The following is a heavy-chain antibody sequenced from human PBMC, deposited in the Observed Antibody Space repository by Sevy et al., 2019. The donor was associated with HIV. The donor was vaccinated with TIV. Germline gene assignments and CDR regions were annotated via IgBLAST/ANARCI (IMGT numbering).Heavy chain of an antibody. D-gene: IGHD3-22*01. J-gene: IGHJ6*02. Sequence: ASVKVSCKASGYTFTSYGISWVRQAPGQGLEWMGWISAYNGNTNYAQKLQGRVTMTTDTSTSTAYMELRSLRSDDTAVYYCARDPCDSSGCYYPWRGIDVWGQGTTVTVSS. CDR3: ARDPCDSSGCYYPWRGIDV. CDR2: ISAYNGNT. CDR1: GYTFTSYG. V-gene: IGHV1-18*01.